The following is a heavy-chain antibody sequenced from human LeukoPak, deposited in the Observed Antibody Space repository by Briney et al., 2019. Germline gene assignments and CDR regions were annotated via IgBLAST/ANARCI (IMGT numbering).Heavy chain of an antibody. J-gene: IGHJ4*02. CDR1: GFTFSSYG. D-gene: IGHD2-2*01. Sequence: GGSLRLSCAASGFTFSSYGMHWVRQAPGKGLEWVAGIWYDGSNKDYADSVKGRFTISRDNSKNTVCLQMNSLRAEDTAVYYCAKDWNYCSSVSCYSGGPGYWGQGTLVTVSS. CDR2: IWYDGSNK. CDR3: AKDWNYCSSVSCYSGGPGY. V-gene: IGHV3-33*06.